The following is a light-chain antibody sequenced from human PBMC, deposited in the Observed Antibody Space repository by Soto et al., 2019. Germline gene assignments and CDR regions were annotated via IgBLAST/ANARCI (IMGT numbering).Light chain of an antibody. V-gene: IGKV3-20*01. Sequence: EIVLTQSPGTLSLSPGERATLSCRASQSLSSSYLACYQQKPGQAPRLLIYGASSRGTGIPDWFSGSGSGTDFTLTISRLEPEDCAVYYCQHYGSSPQSFGQGTKVDFK. CDR3: QHYGSSPQS. CDR2: GAS. J-gene: IGKJ1*01. CDR1: QSLSSSY.